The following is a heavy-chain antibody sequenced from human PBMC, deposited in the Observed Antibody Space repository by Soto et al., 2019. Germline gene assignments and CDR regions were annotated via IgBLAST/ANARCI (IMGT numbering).Heavy chain of an antibody. J-gene: IGHJ4*02. D-gene: IGHD6-19*01. V-gene: IGHV3-11*01. Sequence: LRLSCEGSGFTFNDYYMTWIRQAPGKGLEWVAYINTLSTAIYYADSVKGRFTISRDNAKNSLYLQMNGLRAEDTATYYCARRLQWQLRPLDSWGRGTLVTVSS. CDR3: ARRLQWQLRPLDS. CDR1: GFTFNDYY. CDR2: INTLSTAI.